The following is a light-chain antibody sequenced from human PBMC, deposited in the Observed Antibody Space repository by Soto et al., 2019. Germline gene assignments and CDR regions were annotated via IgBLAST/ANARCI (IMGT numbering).Light chain of an antibody. CDR1: NSNTGTNT. CDR2: NNN. Sequence: QSVLTQPPSASATPGQRVTISCSGSNSNTGTNTVNWYQKLPGTAPKLLMYNNNDRPPGVPDRFSGSKSGTSASLAISGLQSEDEADYYCAAWDDGLNGVLFGGGTKLTVL. CDR3: AAWDDGLNGVL. V-gene: IGLV1-44*01. J-gene: IGLJ2*01.